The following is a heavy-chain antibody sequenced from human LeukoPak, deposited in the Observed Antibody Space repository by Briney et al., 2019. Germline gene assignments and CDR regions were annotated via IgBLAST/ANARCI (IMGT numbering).Heavy chain of an antibody. CDR3: VSFYETY. D-gene: IGHD2/OR15-2a*01. J-gene: IGHJ4*02. CDR1: GDSW. Sequence: PGGSLRLSCAASGDSWMHWVRQVPGKGLVWVSHINSDGSWTSYAGSVKGRFTISKDNAKNTVYLQMNSLRAEDTAVYYCVSFYETYWGRGTLVTVSS. CDR2: INSDGSWT. V-gene: IGHV3-74*01.